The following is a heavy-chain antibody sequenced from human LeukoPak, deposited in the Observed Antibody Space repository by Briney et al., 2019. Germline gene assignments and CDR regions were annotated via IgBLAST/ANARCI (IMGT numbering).Heavy chain of an antibody. D-gene: IGHD2-2*01. CDR2: INPNNGGT. CDR1: GYTFTVYY. Sequence: ASVTVSFKASGYTFTVYYMHWVRQAPGQGKEGMGWINPNNGGTNYEQKFQGRVTMTMDTSISTAYMELSMLISDDTAVYYCARARGDIVVVPAAIWFDPWGQGTLVTVSS. J-gene: IGHJ5*02. CDR3: ARARGDIVVVPAAIWFDP. V-gene: IGHV1-2*02.